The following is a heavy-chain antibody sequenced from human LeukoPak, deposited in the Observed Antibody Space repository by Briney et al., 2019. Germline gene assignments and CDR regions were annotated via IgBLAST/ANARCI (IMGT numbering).Heavy chain of an antibody. CDR2: ISPSGGST. CDR3: ARDGSGYDFWSGYLYYYYMDV. CDR1: GYTFTSNY. J-gene: IGHJ6*03. D-gene: IGHD3-3*01. V-gene: IGHV1-46*01. Sequence: GASVKVSCKAFGYTFTSNYMHWVRQAPGQGPEWMGVISPSGGSTTYAQKFQGRVTITADKSTSTAYMELSSLRSEDTAVYYCARDGSGYDFWSGYLYYYYMDVWGKGTTVTVSS.